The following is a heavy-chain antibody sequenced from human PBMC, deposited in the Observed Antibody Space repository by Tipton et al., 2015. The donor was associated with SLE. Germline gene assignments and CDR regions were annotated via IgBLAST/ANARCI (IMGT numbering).Heavy chain of an antibody. Sequence: SLRLSCKASAFTISNYYMTWVRQAPGKGLEWVANINQDGTEKHYVDSVKGRFSISRDNAKNSGYVQLNSLRAEDTAVYYCGSVHYPHYGVDVWGQGTTVTVSS. CDR3: GSVHYPHYGVDV. J-gene: IGHJ6*02. CDR2: INQDGTEK. D-gene: IGHD3-10*01. CDR1: AFTISNYY. V-gene: IGHV3-7*01.